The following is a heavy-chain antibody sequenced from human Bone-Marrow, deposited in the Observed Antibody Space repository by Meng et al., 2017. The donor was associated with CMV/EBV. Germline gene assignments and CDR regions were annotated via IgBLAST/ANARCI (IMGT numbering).Heavy chain of an antibody. CDR1: GFTFSDYY. CDR3: ARAQVDAYYNYGMDV. Sequence: SLKISCEASGFTFSDYYMSWIRQAPGKGLEWVSYISNSGSTMFYADSVKGRFTISRDNAKNSLYVQMNSLRAEDTAVYYCARAQVDAYYNYGMDVWGQGTTVTVSS. CDR2: ISNSGSTM. J-gene: IGHJ6*02. V-gene: IGHV3-11*04.